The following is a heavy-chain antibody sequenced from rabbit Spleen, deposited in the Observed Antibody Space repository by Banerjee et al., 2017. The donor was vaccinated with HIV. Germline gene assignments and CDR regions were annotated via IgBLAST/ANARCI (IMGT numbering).Heavy chain of an antibody. J-gene: IGHJ4*01. D-gene: IGHD4-2*01. V-gene: IGHV1S45*01. Sequence: QEHLEESGGDLVKPGASLTLTCKASGLDFSSNYWICWVRQAPGKGLEWIACIDVIKSGSTYYAIWAKGRFTISKTSSTTVTLQMTSLTAADTATYFCARDSAGREDFNLWGPGTLVTVS. CDR3: ARDSAGREDFNL. CDR1: GLDFSSNYW. CDR2: IDVIKSGST.